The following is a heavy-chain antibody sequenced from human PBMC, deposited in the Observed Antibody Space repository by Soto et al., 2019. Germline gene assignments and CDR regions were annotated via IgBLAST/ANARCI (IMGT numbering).Heavy chain of an antibody. CDR2: IIPIFGTA. D-gene: IGHD3-3*01. J-gene: IGHJ3*02. Sequence: QVQLVQSGAEVKKPGSSVKVSCKASGGTFSTYAISWVRQAPGQGLEWMGGIIPIFGTAKYAQKFQGRVTITADESTSTAYMELSSLRSEDTAVYYCAREIFGVIISGGRDAFDIWGQGTMVNVSS. CDR1: GGTFSTYA. CDR3: AREIFGVIISGGRDAFDI. V-gene: IGHV1-69*01.